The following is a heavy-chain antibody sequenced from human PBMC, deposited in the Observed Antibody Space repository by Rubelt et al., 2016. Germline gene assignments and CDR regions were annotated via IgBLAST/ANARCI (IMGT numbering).Heavy chain of an antibody. D-gene: IGHD2-15*01. V-gene: IGHV1-2*02. J-gene: IGHJ4*02. CDR3: ARDLYKRRRWVVAY. CDR1: GYTFTGYY. CDR2: INPNSGGT. Sequence: QVQLVQSGAEVKKPGASVKVSCKASGYTFTGYYMHWVRQAPGKGLEWMGWINPNSGGTNYALRFQGRVTMTSDTSIGTAYMELRRLRSDDTAVYYGARDLYKRRRWVVAYWGQGTLVTVSS.